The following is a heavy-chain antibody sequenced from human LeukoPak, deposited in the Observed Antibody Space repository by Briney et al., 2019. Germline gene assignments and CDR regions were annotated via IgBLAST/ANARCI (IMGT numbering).Heavy chain of an antibody. J-gene: IGHJ4*02. CDR2: ISYDGSNK. V-gene: IGHV3-30*04. CDR1: GFTFSSYA. Sequence: GGSLRLSCAASGFTFSSYAMHWVRQAPGKGLEWVAVISYDGSNKYYADSVKGRFTTSRDNSKNTLYLQMNSLRAEDTAVYYCARPPPPIAAAGTYFDYWGQGTLVTVSS. D-gene: IGHD6-13*01. CDR3: ARPPPPIAAAGTYFDY.